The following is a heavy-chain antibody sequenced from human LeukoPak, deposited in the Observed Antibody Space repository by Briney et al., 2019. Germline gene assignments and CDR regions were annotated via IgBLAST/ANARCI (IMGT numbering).Heavy chain of an antibody. V-gene: IGHV4-59*01. Sequence: TSETLSLTCTVSGGSISSYYWSWIRQPPGKGLEWIGYIYYSGSTNYNPSLKSRVTISVDTSKNQFSLRLNSVTAADTAVYYCARVIAVAGGVPPRYFDYWGQGTLVTVSS. CDR1: GGSISSYY. J-gene: IGHJ4*02. CDR2: IYYSGST. CDR3: ARVIAVAGGVPPRYFDY. D-gene: IGHD6-19*01.